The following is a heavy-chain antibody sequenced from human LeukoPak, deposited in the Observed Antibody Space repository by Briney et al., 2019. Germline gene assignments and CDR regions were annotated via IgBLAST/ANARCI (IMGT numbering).Heavy chain of an antibody. CDR3: ARANQAGPFEY. J-gene: IGHJ4*02. CDR2: ISYSGST. V-gene: IGHV4-59*08. Sequence: SETLSLTCTVSGGSISSDYWSWIRQPPEKGLEWIGYISYSGSTSYNASLKSRVTISVDTSKNQFSLKLSSVTAADTAVYYCARANQAGPFEYWGQGTLVSVSS. CDR1: GGSISSDY. D-gene: IGHD6-13*01.